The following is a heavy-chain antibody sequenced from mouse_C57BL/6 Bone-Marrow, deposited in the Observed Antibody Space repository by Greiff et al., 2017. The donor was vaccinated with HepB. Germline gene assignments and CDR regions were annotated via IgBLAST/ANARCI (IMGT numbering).Heavy chain of an antibody. CDR2: IYPGSGST. D-gene: IGHD1-1*01. V-gene: IGHV1-55*01. J-gene: IGHJ2*01. Sequence: QVQLQQSGAELVKPGASVKMSCKASGYTFTSYWITWVKQRPGQGLEWIGDIYPGSGSTNYNEKFKSKATLTVDTSSSTAYMQLSSLTSEDSAVYYCASSSTVVATDYWGQGTTLTVSS. CDR3: ASSSTVVATDY. CDR1: GYTFTSYW.